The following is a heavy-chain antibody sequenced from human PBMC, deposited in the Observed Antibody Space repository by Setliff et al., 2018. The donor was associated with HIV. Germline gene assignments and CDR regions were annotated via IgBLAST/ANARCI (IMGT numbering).Heavy chain of an antibody. Sequence: PGESLKISCKASGYTFTNYWFGWVRQLPGKGLEWMAIIYPGDSKITYSPAFQGRSTISVARSMDIASLRWSSLRASDTAIYSCARRKSYSSNWYHRGWFDSWGQGTRVTVSS. CDR2: IYPGDSKI. CDR3: ARRKSYSSNWYHRGWFDS. J-gene: IGHJ5*01. CDR1: GYTFTNYW. D-gene: IGHD6-13*01. V-gene: IGHV5-51*01.